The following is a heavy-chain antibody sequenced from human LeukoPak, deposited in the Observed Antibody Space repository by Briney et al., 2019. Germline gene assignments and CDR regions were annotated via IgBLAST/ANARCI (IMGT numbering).Heavy chain of an antibody. D-gene: IGHD3-10*01. CDR3: ARGRSSMVRGYYYYYMDV. CDR2: IYYSGST. Sequence: PSETLSLTCTVSGGSISSYYWSWIRQPPGKGLEWIGYIYYSGSTNYNPSLKSRVTISVDTSRNQFSLKLSSVTAADTAVYYCARGRSSMVRGYYYYYMDVWGKGTTVTISS. CDR1: GGSISSYY. J-gene: IGHJ6*03. V-gene: IGHV4-59*01.